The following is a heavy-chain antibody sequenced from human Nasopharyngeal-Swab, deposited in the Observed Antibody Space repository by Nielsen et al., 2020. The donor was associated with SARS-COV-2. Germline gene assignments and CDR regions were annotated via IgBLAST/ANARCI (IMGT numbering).Heavy chain of an antibody. Sequence: VRQAPGKGLEWVSSISSSSSYIYYADSVKGRFTISRDNAKNSLYLQMNSLRAEDTALYYCAKDPAKDYYDSSGYLDYWGQGTLVTVSS. CDR2: ISSSSSYI. CDR3: AKDPAKDYYDSSGYLDY. J-gene: IGHJ4*02. D-gene: IGHD3-22*01. V-gene: IGHV3-21*04.